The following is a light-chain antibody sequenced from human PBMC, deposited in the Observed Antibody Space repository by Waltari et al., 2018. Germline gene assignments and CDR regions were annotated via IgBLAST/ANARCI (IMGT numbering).Light chain of an antibody. Sequence: EIVWTQSPGNLYLSPGERATLSCRASKSVSRSYLAWYQQKPGQATRLLIDGASSRATGIPDRFSGSGSGTDFTLTISRLEPEDFALYYCQQYVSSLWTFGQGTKVEIK. CDR1: KSVSRSY. CDR3: QQYVSSLWT. J-gene: IGKJ1*01. V-gene: IGKV3-20*01. CDR2: GAS.